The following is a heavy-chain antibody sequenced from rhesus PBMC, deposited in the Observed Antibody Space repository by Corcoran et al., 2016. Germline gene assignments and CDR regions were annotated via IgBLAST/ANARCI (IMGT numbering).Heavy chain of an antibody. Sequence: EVQLVESGGGLVQPGGSRRLSCAASGFTFSSTRMNWIRQAPGKRLEWVVDIKYDGSEKYYVDSVKGRFNISRDNAKNSLYLQMNSLRAEDTAVYYCVGSFEYFEFWGQGALVTVSS. V-gene: IGHV3S35*01. J-gene: IGHJ1*01. CDR2: IKYDGSEK. CDR3: VGSFEYFEF. CDR1: GFTFSSTR.